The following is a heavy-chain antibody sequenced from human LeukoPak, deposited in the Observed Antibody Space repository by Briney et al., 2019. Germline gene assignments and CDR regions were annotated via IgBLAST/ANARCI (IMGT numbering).Heavy chain of an antibody. V-gene: IGHV3-74*01. J-gene: IGHJ4*02. D-gene: IGHD6-19*01. CDR1: GFTFSSYW. CDR2: INSDGSSR. CDR3: ARAGIAVAGDDY. Sequence: GGSLRLSCAASGFTFSSYWMHWVRQAPGKGLVWVSLINSDGSSRNYADSVKGRFTISRDNAKNSLYLQMNSLRAEDTAVYYCARAGIAVAGDDYWGQGTLVTVSS.